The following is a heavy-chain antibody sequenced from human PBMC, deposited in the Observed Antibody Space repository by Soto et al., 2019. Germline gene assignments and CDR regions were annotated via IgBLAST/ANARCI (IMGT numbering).Heavy chain of an antibody. Sequence: GSLRLSCAASGFTFSSYSMNWVRQAPGKGLEWVSSISSSSSYIYYADSVKGRFTISRDNAKNSLYLQMNSLRAEDTAVYYCARVVGATTSYYYYGMDVWGQGTTVTVSS. J-gene: IGHJ6*02. CDR3: ARVVGATTSYYYYGMDV. V-gene: IGHV3-21*01. CDR2: ISSSSSYI. D-gene: IGHD1-26*01. CDR1: GFTFSSYS.